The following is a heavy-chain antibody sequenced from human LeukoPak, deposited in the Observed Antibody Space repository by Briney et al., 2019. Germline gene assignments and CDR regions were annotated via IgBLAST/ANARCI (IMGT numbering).Heavy chain of an antibody. CDR1: GYTFTGYY. J-gene: IGHJ4*02. Sequence: ASVKVSCKASGYTFTGYYMHWVRQAPGQGLEWMAWIKPNSGGTYYAQNFHDRITMTRDTSISTAYMELSRLRSDDTAIYYCARANALYCSSTSCLFDYWGQGTLVTVSS. V-gene: IGHV1-2*02. CDR2: IKPNSGGT. CDR3: ARANALYCSSTSCLFDY. D-gene: IGHD2-2*01.